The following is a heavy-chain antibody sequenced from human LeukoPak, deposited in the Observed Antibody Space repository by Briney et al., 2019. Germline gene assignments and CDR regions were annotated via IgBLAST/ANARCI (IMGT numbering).Heavy chain of an antibody. CDR3: ATGTGYYYDR. CDR1: GFTFSSYY. CDR2: VHNDGDTK. Sequence: GRSLRLSCAASGFTFSSYYMHWVRQAPGKCLEWVAVVHNDGDTKYFGDSVNGRFTISRDNSKNTLYLQMNSLRAEDTAVYYCATGTGYYYDRWGQGTLVTVSS. V-gene: IGHV3-33*01. J-gene: IGHJ4*02. D-gene: IGHD3-9*01.